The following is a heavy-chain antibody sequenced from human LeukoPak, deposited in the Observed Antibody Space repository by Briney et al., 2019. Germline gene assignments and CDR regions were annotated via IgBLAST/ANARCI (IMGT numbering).Heavy chain of an antibody. CDR2: INPNSGGT. Sequence: ASVKVSCKASGYTFTGYYMHWVRQAPGQGLEWMGWINPNSGGTNYAQKFQGRVTMTRGTSISTAYMELSRLRSDDTAVYYCARRIAAAGNHNWFDPWGQGTLVTASS. J-gene: IGHJ5*02. D-gene: IGHD6-13*01. CDR3: ARRIAAAGNHNWFDP. CDR1: GYTFTGYY. V-gene: IGHV1-2*02.